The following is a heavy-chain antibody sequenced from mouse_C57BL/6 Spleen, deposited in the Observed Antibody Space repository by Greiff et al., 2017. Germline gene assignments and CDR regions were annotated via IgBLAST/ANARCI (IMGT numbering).Heavy chain of an antibody. D-gene: IGHD4-1*02. Sequence: DVKLQESGPGLVKPSQSLSLTCSVTGYSITSGYYWNWIRQFPGNKLEWMGYISYDGSNNYNPSLKNRISITRDTSKNQFFLKLNSVTTEDTATYYCASQLGRGYFDYWGQGTTLTVSS. J-gene: IGHJ2*01. CDR1: GYSITSGYY. V-gene: IGHV3-6*01. CDR3: ASQLGRGYFDY. CDR2: ISYDGSN.